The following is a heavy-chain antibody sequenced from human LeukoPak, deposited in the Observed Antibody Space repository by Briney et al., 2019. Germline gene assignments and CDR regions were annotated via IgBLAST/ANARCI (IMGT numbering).Heavy chain of an antibody. Sequence: GGSLRLSCAASGFTFSTYSMNWVRQAPGKGLEWVSSISSSSSYIYYADSVKGRFTISRDNAKNSLYLQMSSLRAEDTAVYYFARDPEHGDYYYYYYMDVWGKGTTVTVSS. D-gene: IGHD4-17*01. CDR2: ISSSSSYI. J-gene: IGHJ6*03. V-gene: IGHV3-21*06. CDR3: ARDPEHGDYYYYYYMDV. CDR1: GFTFSTYS.